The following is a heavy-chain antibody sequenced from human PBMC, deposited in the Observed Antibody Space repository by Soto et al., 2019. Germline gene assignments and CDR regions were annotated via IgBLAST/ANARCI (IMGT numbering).Heavy chain of an antibody. CDR2: MNPNSGNT. J-gene: IGHJ5*02. D-gene: IGHD2-2*01. Sequence: ASVKVSCKASGDTFTSYDINCVRQATGQGLEWMGWMNPNSGNTGYAQKFQGRVTMTRNTSISTAYMELSSLRSEDTAVYYCARVYCSSTSCYYNWFDPWGQGTLVTVSS. CDR1: GDTFTSYD. V-gene: IGHV1-8*01. CDR3: ARVYCSSTSCYYNWFDP.